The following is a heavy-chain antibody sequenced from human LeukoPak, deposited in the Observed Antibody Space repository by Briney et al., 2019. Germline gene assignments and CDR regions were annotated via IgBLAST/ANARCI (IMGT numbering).Heavy chain of an antibody. D-gene: IGHD3-9*01. J-gene: IGHJ4*02. CDR2: XXSSGSAI. V-gene: IGHV3-11*01. CDR1: GFTFSDYY. CDR3: AREGQRPDKN. Sequence: AGGSLRLSCAASGFTFSDYYXXXXRQAPGXXXEWVSXXXSSGSAIYXXDSVKGRLXXXXDNAKNSLYLQMNSLRAEDTAVYYCAREGQRPDKNWGQGTLVTVSS.